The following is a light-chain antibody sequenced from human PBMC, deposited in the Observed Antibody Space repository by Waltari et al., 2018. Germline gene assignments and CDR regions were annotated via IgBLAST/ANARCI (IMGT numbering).Light chain of an antibody. CDR1: SSNIGNNT. CDR3: ATWDDRLKRPV. V-gene: IGLV1-44*01. Sequence: QSVLTQAHSASGTPGQRVTISCSGGSSNIGNNTVVWYQQLPGTAPKLLIYTNNNRPSGVPDRFSSSKSGTSASLAITGLQSDDEADYYCATWDDRLKRPVFGGGTKLTVL. CDR2: TNN. J-gene: IGLJ2*01.